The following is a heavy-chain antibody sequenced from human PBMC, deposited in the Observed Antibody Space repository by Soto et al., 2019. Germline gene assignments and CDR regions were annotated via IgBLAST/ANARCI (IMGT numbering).Heavy chain of an antibody. V-gene: IGHV3-30*18. CDR2: ISYDGRNK. D-gene: IGHD3-22*01. J-gene: IGHJ5*02. Sequence: QVQLVESGGGVVQPERSLRLSCAASGFTFSNYAMHWVRQAPGKGPEWVAAISYDGRNKYYADSVKGRFTISRDNSKNTLDLQMNSLRAEDTAVYYCAKGNYDIXXXSLNWFDPWGQGTLVTVSS. CDR3: AKGNYDIXXXSLNWFDP. CDR1: GFTFSNYA.